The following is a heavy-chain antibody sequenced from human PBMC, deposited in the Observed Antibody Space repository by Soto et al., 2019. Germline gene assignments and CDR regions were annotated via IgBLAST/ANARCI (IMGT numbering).Heavy chain of an antibody. D-gene: IGHD2-21*01. Sequence: XETLSLTCTFSGGSISSYYWSWIRQAPGKGLEWIGYIYYSGTTNYNPSLKSRVTISVDTSKNQFSLKLSSVTAADTAVYYCASTHIVVVNDAFDSLGPGTMGPV. V-gene: IGHV4-59*01. J-gene: IGHJ3*02. CDR1: GGSISSYY. CDR3: ASTHIVVVNDAFDS. CDR2: IYYSGTT.